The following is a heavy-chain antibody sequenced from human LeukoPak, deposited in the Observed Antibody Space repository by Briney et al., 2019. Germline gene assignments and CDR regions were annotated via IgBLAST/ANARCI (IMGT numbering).Heavy chain of an antibody. CDR2: FDPEDGET. V-gene: IGHV1-24*01. J-gene: IGHJ4*02. D-gene: IGHD3-10*01. Sequence: ASVKVSCKVSGYTLTELSMHWVRQAPGKGLEWMGGFDPEDGETIYAQKFRGRVTMTEDTSTDTAYMELSSLRSEDTAVYYCATRKLTMVRGVPFDYWGQGTLVTVSS. CDR3: ATRKLTMVRGVPFDY. CDR1: GYTLTELS.